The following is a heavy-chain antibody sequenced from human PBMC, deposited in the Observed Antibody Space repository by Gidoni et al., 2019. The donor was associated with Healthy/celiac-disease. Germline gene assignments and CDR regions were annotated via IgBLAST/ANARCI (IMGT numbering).Heavy chain of an antibody. V-gene: IGHV4-38-2*02. CDR2: IYHSGST. D-gene: IGHD4-17*01. CDR1: GYSISSGYY. CDR3: ARDRPTTVTSAFDY. Sequence: QVQLQESGPGLVKSSETLSLTCAVSGYSISSGYYWGWIRQPPGKGLEWIGSIYHSGSTYYNPSLKSRVTISVDTSKNQFSLKLSSVTAADTAVYYCARDRPTTVTSAFDYWGQGTLVTVSS. J-gene: IGHJ4*02.